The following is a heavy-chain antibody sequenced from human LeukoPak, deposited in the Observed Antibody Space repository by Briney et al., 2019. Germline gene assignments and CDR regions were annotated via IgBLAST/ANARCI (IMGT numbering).Heavy chain of an antibody. V-gene: IGHV5-51*01. CDR3: AQSLNSGSYYFFDY. Sequence: GESLKISCKGSGYSFTSYWIGWVRQMPGKGLEWMGIIYPGDSDTRYSPSFQGRVTISADKSINTAYLQWCSLKASDTAMYYCAQSLNSGSYYFFDYWGQGTLVTVSS. CDR2: IYPGDSDT. CDR1: GYSFTSYW. J-gene: IGHJ4*02. D-gene: IGHD1-26*01.